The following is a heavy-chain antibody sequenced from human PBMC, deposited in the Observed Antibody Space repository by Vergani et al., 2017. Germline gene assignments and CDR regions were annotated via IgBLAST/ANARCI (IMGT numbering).Heavy chain of an antibody. D-gene: IGHD3-22*01. Sequence: QVQLVQSGAEVKKPGASVKVSCKASGYTFTSYDINWVRQATGQGLEWMGWMNPNSGNTGYAQKFQGRVTMTRNTSISTAYMELSSLRSEDTAVYYFASERRVIYYVSSGYYYLDWGQRSLVTLSS. CDR3: ASERRVIYYVSSGYYYLD. J-gene: IGHJ4*02. CDR1: GYTFTSYD. V-gene: IGHV1-8*01. CDR2: MNPNSGNT.